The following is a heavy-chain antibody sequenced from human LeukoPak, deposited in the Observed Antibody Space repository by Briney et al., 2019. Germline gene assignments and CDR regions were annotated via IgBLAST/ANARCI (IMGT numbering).Heavy chain of an antibody. CDR3: ARGREYSSSPGDFEDYYFDY. D-gene: IGHD6-6*01. J-gene: IGHJ4*02. Sequence: PGGSLRLSCAASGFTFSDYYMSWIRQAPGKGLEWVSYISSSGSTIYYADSVKGRFTISRDNAKNSLYLQMNSLRAEDTAVYYCARGREYSSSPGDFEDYYFDYWGQGTLVTVSS. CDR1: GFTFSDYY. V-gene: IGHV3-11*01. CDR2: ISSSGSTI.